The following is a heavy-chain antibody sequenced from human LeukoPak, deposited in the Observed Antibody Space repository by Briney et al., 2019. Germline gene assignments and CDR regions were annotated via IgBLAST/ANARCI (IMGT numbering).Heavy chain of an antibody. CDR1: GYTFTSYD. CDR3: ARAPPRAYGSGSYVDY. D-gene: IGHD3-10*01. J-gene: IGHJ4*02. Sequence: ASVKVSCKASGYTFTSYDINWVRQATGQGLEWMGWMNPNSGNTGYAQKFQGRVIMTRNTSISTAYMELSSLRSEDTAVYYCARAPPRAYGSGSYVDYWGQGTLVTVSS. V-gene: IGHV1-8*01. CDR2: MNPNSGNT.